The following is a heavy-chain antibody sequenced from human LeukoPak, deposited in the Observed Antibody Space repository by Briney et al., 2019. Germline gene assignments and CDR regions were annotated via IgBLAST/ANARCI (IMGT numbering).Heavy chain of an antibody. CDR3: ARKIRDGGNYGGFDP. V-gene: IGHV3-23*01. J-gene: IGHJ5*02. Sequence: GGSLRLSCAGSGFTFSKFAMTWVRQAPGKGLEWVSSISGSGGATYYEDSVKGRFTISRDNSKNMLYLQMNNLRAEDTAVYRCARKIRDGGNYGGFDPWGQGTLVTVSS. CDR2: ISGSGGAT. D-gene: IGHD4/OR15-4a*01. CDR1: GFTFSKFA.